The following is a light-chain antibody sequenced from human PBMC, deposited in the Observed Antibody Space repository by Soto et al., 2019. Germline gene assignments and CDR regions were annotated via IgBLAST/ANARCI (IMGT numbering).Light chain of an antibody. V-gene: IGKV1-12*01. CDR1: QYIAGW. CDR3: QQAYSFPPT. Sequence: DIQMTQSPSSVSASVGDRVTITCRASQYIAGWLAWYQQRPGKAPDLLIYATSNLQTETPSRFSGSGSDTNFTLTISSLQPEDFSTYYCQQAYSFPPTFGQGTKVEVK. J-gene: IGKJ1*01. CDR2: ATS.